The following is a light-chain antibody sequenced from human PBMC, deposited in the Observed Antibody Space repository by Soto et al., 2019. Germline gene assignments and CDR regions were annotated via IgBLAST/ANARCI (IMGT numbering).Light chain of an antibody. Sequence: QTVVTQPPSASGTPGQRVTISCSGSSSIVGSNTVDWYQQLPGTAPKLLIYHNNQRPSGVPDRLSGSKSGTSASLAISGLQSEDEADYYCAAWDDSRNAVVFGGGTKLTVL. CDR2: HNN. V-gene: IGLV1-44*01. CDR3: AAWDDSRNAVV. J-gene: IGLJ2*01. CDR1: SSIVGSNT.